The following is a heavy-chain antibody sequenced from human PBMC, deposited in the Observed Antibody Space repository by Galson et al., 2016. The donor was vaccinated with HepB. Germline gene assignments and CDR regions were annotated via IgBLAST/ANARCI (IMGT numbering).Heavy chain of an antibody. D-gene: IGHD3-10*01. Sequence: TLSLTCTVSGGSVSNGIYYWSWLRQPPGKALEWIGFIYYNGNPHYNPSLMSRLTMSVDTSKNQFSLRLTSVTAADTAVYYCARSTNYIGSGDYWGQGTLVTVSS. J-gene: IGHJ4*02. CDR3: ARSTNYIGSGDY. CDR1: GGSVSNGIYY. V-gene: IGHV4-30-4*01. CDR2: IYYNGNP.